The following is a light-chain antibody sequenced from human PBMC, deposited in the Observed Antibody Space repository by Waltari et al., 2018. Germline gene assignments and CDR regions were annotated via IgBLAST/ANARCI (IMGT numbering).Light chain of an antibody. Sequence: EIVLTQSPSTLSVSPGERAILSCRASQTISYNLAWYQQRPGQPPRLLNYGASAWAAAIPVRFSGRGSGTEFTLTISGLQSEDFAVYYCQHYHQWPPYTFGQGTKVE. CDR3: QHYHQWPPYT. J-gene: IGKJ2*01. V-gene: IGKV3-15*01. CDR2: GAS. CDR1: QTISYN.